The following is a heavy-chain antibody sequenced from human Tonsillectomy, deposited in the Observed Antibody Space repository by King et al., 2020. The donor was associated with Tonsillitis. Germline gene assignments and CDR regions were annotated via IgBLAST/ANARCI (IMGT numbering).Heavy chain of an antibody. CDR2: SRSKNKGYTT. D-gene: IGHD3-16*01. V-gene: IGHV3-72*01. CDR1: GFTFSDHD. Sequence: VQLVESGGGLVQPGVSLRLSCTASGFTFSDHDMDWVRQAPGKGLEWVGRSRSKNKGYTTEYAASVKGRFTISRDASMNSLYLQLNSLKTEDTAVYYCAIFRRTWGYWGQGTLVTVSS. J-gene: IGHJ4*02. CDR3: AIFRRTWGY.